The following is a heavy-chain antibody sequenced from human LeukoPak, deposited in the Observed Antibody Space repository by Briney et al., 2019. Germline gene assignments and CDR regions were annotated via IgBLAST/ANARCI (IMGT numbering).Heavy chain of an antibody. Sequence: PGGSLRLSCAASGFSFSSFAMTWVRQPPGKGLEWVSSITAGHYPTYNTDSVKGRFTISRDNSKNTLYLQMNSLRADDTAVYYCTKDPNGDYVGAFDPWGQGTLVTVSS. CDR1: GFSFSSFA. D-gene: IGHD4-17*01. CDR3: TKDPNGDYVGAFDP. CDR2: ITAGHYPT. V-gene: IGHV3-23*01. J-gene: IGHJ5*02.